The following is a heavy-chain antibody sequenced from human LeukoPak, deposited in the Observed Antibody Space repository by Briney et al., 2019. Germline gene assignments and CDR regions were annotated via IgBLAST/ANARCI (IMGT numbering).Heavy chain of an antibody. V-gene: IGHV3-30*03. D-gene: IGHD6-6*01. J-gene: IGHJ4*02. CDR1: GFTFSGYG. CDR3: ATDAYSSSSWFDY. CDR2: ISYDGSNK. Sequence: PGRSLRLSCAASGFTFSGYGMHWVRQAPGKGLEWVAVISYDGSNKYYADSVKGRFTISRDNSKNTLYLQMNSLRAEDTAVYYCATDAYSSSSWFDYRGQGTLVTVSS.